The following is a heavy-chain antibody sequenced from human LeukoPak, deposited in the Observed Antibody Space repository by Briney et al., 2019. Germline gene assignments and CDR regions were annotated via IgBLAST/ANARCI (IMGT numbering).Heavy chain of an antibody. D-gene: IGHD6-19*01. CDR2: IYYSGST. J-gene: IGHJ4*02. CDR1: GGSISSYY. V-gene: IGHV4-59*01. Sequence: KPSETLSLTCTVSGGSISSYYWSWIRQPPGKGLEWIGYIYYSGSTNYNPSLKSRVTISVDTSKNQFSLKLSSVTAADTAVYYCARGRRLVLDYWGQGTLVTVSS. CDR3: ARGRRLVLDY.